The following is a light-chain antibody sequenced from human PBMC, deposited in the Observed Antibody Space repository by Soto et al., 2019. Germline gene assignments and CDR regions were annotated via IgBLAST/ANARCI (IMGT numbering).Light chain of an antibody. J-gene: IGKJ2*02. Sequence: DIQMTQSPSTLSASVGDRVTITCRASQSINTWLAWYQHKPGKAPKLLIYKAASLEGGVPSRFSGSGSGTECTLTISSLQPDDFATYYCQQYNTYSRTFGQGTKVET. V-gene: IGKV1-5*03. CDR2: KAA. CDR1: QSINTW. CDR3: QQYNTYSRT.